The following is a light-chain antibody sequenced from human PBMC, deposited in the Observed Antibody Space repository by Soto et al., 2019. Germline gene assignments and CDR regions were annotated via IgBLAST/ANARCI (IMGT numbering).Light chain of an antibody. J-gene: IGKJ4*01. CDR2: AAS. CDR3: QQSYTTPLT. Sequence: IQMTQSPSSLSASVGDRVTITCRAGQDVVNYLNWYQQKPGKAPRLLIHAASSLQSGVPSRFSGSGSGTDFTLTISSLQPEDFATYHCQQSYTTPLTFGGGTKVDIK. CDR1: QDVVNY. V-gene: IGKV1-39*01.